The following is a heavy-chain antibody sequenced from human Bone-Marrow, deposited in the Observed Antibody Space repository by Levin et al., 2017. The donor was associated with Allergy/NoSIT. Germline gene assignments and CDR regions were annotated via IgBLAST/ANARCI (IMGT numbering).Heavy chain of an antibody. CDR2: INPDTGAT. CDR1: GYRFTSFY. D-gene: IGHD1-26*01. CDR3: ARAPKKWDDLRDWFFDL. J-gene: IGHJ2*01. V-gene: IGHV1-2*02. Sequence: ASVKVSCKASGYRFTSFYIYWVRQAPGQGFEWMGWINPDTGATSYAQQFQGRVTMARDTSINTAYMELSRLTSDDTAVYYCARAPKKWDDLRDWFFDLWGRGSLVTVSS.